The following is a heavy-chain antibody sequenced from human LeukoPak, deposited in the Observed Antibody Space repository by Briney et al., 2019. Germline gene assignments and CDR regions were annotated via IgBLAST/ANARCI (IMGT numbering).Heavy chain of an antibody. CDR1: GFTFSSYA. CDR2: ISGSGGST. Sequence: PGGSLRLYCAASGFTFSSYAMSWVRQAPGKGLEWVSAISGSGGSTYYADSVKGRFTISRDNSKNTLYLQMNSLRAEDTAVYYCAKYTYYYDSSGYFDYWGQGTLVTVSS. V-gene: IGHV3-23*01. D-gene: IGHD3-22*01. J-gene: IGHJ4*02. CDR3: AKYTYYYDSSGYFDY.